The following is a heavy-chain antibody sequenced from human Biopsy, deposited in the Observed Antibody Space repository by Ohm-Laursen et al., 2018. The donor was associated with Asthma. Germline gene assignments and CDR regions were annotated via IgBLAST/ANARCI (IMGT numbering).Heavy chain of an antibody. CDR3: ARGDSSNWSHYYFDY. CDR2: IYSGGTP. J-gene: IGHJ4*02. D-gene: IGHD3-22*01. V-gene: IGHV3-53*01. Sequence: GSLRLSCAASGFAVSRDHMLWVRQAPGKGLEWVSVIYSGGTPHTADSVMGRFTISRDYSKNTLYLQMHSLRAEDTAVYYCARGDSSNWSHYYFDYWGQGTLVTVSS. CDR1: GFAVSRDH.